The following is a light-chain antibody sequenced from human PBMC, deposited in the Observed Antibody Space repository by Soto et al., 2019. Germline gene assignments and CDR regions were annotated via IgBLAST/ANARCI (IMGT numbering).Light chain of an antibody. Sequence: EFVLTPSPVTLSLSPGERATLSCRASQTVRHNYLAWYQQKPGQAPRLLIYDASSRATGIPDRFSGGGSGTYFTLTISRLEPEDFAVYYCQQFSSYPLTFGGGTKVDIK. J-gene: IGKJ4*01. CDR3: QQFSSYPLT. CDR1: QTVRHNY. CDR2: DAS. V-gene: IGKV3-20*01.